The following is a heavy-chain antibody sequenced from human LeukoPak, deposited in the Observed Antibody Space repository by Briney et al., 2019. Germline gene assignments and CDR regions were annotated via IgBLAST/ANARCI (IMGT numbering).Heavy chain of an antibody. D-gene: IGHD3-10*01. CDR1: GYTFASYD. Sequence: GASVKVSCKASGYTFASYDINWVRQATGQGPEWMGWMNPSSGNTDYAQTFQGRVSMTRDTSTNTAYLELSSLRSEDTAVYYCATHTYYYSSGSFAYWGQGTLVTASS. V-gene: IGHV1-8*01. J-gene: IGHJ4*02. CDR2: MNPSSGNT. CDR3: ATHTYYYSSGSFAY.